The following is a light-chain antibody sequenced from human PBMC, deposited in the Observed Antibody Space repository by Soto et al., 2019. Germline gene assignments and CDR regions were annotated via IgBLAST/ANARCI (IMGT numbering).Light chain of an antibody. J-gene: IGLJ1*01. CDR2: EVS. CDR1: NSDVGGYNY. CDR3: SSYTSISTLYV. V-gene: IGLV2-14*01. Sequence: QSVRTQPASVSGSPGQSITISCTGTNSDVGGYNYVSWYQQHPGKAPELMIYEVSHRPSGVSNRFSGYKSDNTASLTISGLQAEDEADYYCSSYTSISTLYVFGTGTKVTVL.